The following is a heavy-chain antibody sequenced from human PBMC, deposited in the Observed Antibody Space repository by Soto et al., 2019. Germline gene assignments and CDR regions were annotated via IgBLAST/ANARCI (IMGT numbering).Heavy chain of an antibody. J-gene: IGHJ6*02. Sequence: QVQLVEYGGGVVQPGRSLRLSCAASGFTFSSYAMHWVRQAPGKGLEWVAVISYDGSNKYYADSVKGRFTISRDNSKNTLYLQMNSLRAEDTAVYYCARDTFLGDGVWGLYGMDVWGQGTTVTVSS. D-gene: IGHD2-8*01. CDR1: GFTFSSYA. CDR3: ARDTFLGDGVWGLYGMDV. V-gene: IGHV3-30-3*01. CDR2: ISYDGSNK.